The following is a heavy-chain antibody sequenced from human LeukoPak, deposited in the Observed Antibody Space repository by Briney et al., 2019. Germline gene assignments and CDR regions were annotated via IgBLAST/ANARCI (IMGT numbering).Heavy chain of an antibody. J-gene: IGHJ4*02. CDR3: ATGGHYYGD. D-gene: IGHD3-10*01. CDR2: ISYDGSNK. Sequence: GGSLRLSCAASGFTFSSYGMHWVRQAPGKGLEWVALISYDGSNKYYADSVKGRFTISRDNSKNTLYLQMNSLRAEDTAIYYCATGGHYYGDWGQGTLVTVSS. V-gene: IGHV3-30*03. CDR1: GFTFSSYG.